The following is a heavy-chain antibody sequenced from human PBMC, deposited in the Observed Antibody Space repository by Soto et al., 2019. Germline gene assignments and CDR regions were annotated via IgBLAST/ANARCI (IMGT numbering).Heavy chain of an antibody. V-gene: IGHV3-33*01. CDR1: GFNCNNYG. Sequence: QVQVAASGGGVVQPGRSLRLSCAASGFNCNNYGMHWVRQAPGKGLEWEAVIWKDGNGYYSANSVKGRFTISRDNSKKPLFLQMSILRADDTAVYYWARRQIFPPTRGAASDIGGMDVWGQGNAVSVSS. CDR2: IWKDGNGY. J-gene: IGHJ6*02. D-gene: IGHD6-13*01. CDR3: ARRQIFPPTRGAASDIGGMDV.